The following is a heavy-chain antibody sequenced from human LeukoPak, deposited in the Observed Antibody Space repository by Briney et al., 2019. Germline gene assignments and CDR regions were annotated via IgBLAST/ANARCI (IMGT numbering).Heavy chain of an antibody. Sequence: GGSLRLSCAASGFTFSSYAMSWVRQAPGKGLEWVSAISGSGGSTYYADSVKGRFTISRDNAKNSLYLRMNSLRAEDTAVYYCARAHNLFYDSSGYHFDYWGQGTLVTVSS. J-gene: IGHJ4*02. V-gene: IGHV3-23*01. D-gene: IGHD3-22*01. CDR1: GFTFSSYA. CDR3: ARAHNLFYDSSGYHFDY. CDR2: ISGSGGST.